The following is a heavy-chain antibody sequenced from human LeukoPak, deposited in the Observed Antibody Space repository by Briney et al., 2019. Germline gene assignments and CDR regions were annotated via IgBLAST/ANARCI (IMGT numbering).Heavy chain of an antibody. CDR2: LKSKTDGATT. Sequence: GGSLRLSCAASGLSFSNAWMRWVRQAPGKGLEWVGRLKSKTDGATTDYAAPVKGRFTTSRDDSTNTVDLQMNSLKTEDTAIYYCMCAYDSGRRIDYRGQGTLVTVSS. CDR3: MCAYDSGRRIDY. D-gene: IGHD3-10*01. CDR1: GLSFSNAW. J-gene: IGHJ4*02. V-gene: IGHV3-15*01.